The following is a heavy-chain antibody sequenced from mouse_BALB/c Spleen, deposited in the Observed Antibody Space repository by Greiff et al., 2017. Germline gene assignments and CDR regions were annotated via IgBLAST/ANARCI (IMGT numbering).Heavy chain of an antibody. CDR2: ISSGSSTI. CDR1: GFTFSSFG. D-gene: IGHD3-2*02. CDR3: ARKLRSYDAMDD. V-gene: IGHV5-17*02. Sequence: EVKVEESGGGLVQPGGSRKLSCAASGFTFSSFGMHWVRQAPEKGLEWVAYISSGSSTIYYADTVKGRFTISRDNPKNTLFLQMTSLRSEDTAMYYCARKLRSYDAMDDWGHGTSVTVSS. J-gene: IGHJ4*01.